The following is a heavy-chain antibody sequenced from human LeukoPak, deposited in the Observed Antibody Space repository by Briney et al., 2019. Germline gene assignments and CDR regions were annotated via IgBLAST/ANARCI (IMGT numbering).Heavy chain of an antibody. CDR1: GFTFSSYA. D-gene: IGHD5-12*01. J-gene: IGHJ4*02. V-gene: IGHV3-23*01. Sequence: PGGSLRLSCAASGFTFSSYAITWVRQAPGKGLEWVSAVSSNGAKTYYADSVKGRFTISRDNYKNMVFLQMNSLRAEDTAVYYCAREEYSGYDFFDYWGQGTLVTVSS. CDR2: VSSNGAKT. CDR3: AREEYSGYDFFDY.